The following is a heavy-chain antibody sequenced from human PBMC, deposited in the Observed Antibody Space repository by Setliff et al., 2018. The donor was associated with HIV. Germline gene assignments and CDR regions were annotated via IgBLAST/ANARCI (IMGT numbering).Heavy chain of an antibody. J-gene: IGHJ6*03. CDR3: ARGGGGGPLQDYYYYMDV. CDR2: ISSSSSYI. D-gene: IGHD4-4*01. V-gene: IGHV3-21*01. Sequence: GGSLRLSCTVSGFTFTSYTMAWVRQTPEKGLEWVSSISSSSSYIYYADSVKGRFTISRDNAENSLYLQMNSLRAEDTAVYYGARGGGGGPLQDYYYYMDVWGKGTTVTVSS. CDR1: GFTFTSYT.